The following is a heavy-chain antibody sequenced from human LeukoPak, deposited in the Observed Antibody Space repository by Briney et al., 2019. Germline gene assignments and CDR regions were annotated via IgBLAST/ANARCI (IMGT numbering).Heavy chain of an antibody. CDR2: IYYSGST. J-gene: IGHJ6*02. CDR3: ARDKVVVPAAPYYYYYGMDV. CDR1: GGSISSYY. V-gene: IGHV4-59*01. Sequence: SETLSLTRTVSGGSISSYYWSWIRQPPGKGLEWIGYIYYSGSTNYNPSLKSRVTISVDTSKNQFSLKLSSVTAADTAVYYCARDKVVVPAAPYYYYYGMDVWGQGTTVTVSS. D-gene: IGHD2-2*01.